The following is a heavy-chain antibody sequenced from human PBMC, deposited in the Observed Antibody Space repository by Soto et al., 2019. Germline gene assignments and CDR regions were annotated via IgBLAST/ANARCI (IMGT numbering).Heavy chain of an antibody. CDR2: IYPGDSDT. Sequence: PGESLKISCKGSGYSFTSYWIGWVRQMPGKGLEWMGIIYPGDSDTRYSPSFQGQVTISADKSIITAYLQWSSLKASDTAMFYCARPCVEYSSSVEAFDIWGQGTMVTVSS. V-gene: IGHV5-51*01. CDR1: GYSFTSYW. CDR3: ARPCVEYSSSVEAFDI. J-gene: IGHJ3*02. D-gene: IGHD6-6*01.